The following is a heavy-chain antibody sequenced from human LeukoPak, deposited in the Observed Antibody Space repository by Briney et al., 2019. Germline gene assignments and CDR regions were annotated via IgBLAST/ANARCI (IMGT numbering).Heavy chain of an antibody. J-gene: IGHJ6*03. CDR3: ARVVVPAAMHLYYYYYYMDV. CDR2: IYYSGST. Sequence: SETLSLTCAVYGGSFSGYYWSWIRQPPGKGLEWIGYIYYSGSTNYNPSLKSRVTISVDTSKNQFSLKLSSVTAADTAVYYCARVVVPAAMHLYYYYYYMDVWGKGTTVTVSS. V-gene: IGHV4-59*01. D-gene: IGHD2-2*01. CDR1: GGSFSGYY.